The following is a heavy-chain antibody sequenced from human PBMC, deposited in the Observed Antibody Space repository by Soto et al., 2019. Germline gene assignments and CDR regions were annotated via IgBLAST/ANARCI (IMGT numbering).Heavy chain of an antibody. D-gene: IGHD3-10*01. CDR3: ARGTITMVRGVITNYYYYYMDV. CDR2: INHSGST. Sequence: SETLSLTCAVYGGSFSGYYWSWIRQPPGKGLEWIGEINHSGSTNYNPSLKSRVTISVDTSKNQFSLKLSSVSAADTAVYYCARGTITMVRGVITNYYYYYMDVWGKGTTVTVS. CDR1: GGSFSGYY. J-gene: IGHJ6*03. V-gene: IGHV4-34*01.